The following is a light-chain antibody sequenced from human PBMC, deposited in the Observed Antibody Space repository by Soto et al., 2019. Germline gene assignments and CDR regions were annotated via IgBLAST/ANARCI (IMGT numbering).Light chain of an antibody. CDR1: SSDVGGYNY. V-gene: IGLV2-8*01. J-gene: IGLJ2*01. CDR3: SSYAGSNHVL. CDR2: EVS. Sequence: QSVLTQPPSASGSPGQSVTISCTGTSSDVGGYNYVSWYQQHPGKAPKLMIYEVSKRPSGVPDRFSGSKSGNTASLTVSGLQAEDEADYYCSSYAGSNHVLFGGGTTLTVL.